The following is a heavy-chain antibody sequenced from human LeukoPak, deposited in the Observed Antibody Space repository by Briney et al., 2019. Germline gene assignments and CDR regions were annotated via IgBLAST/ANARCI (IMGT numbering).Heavy chain of an antibody. J-gene: IGHJ4*02. Sequence: KPGGSLRLSCAASGFTFSNAWMRWVRQAPGKGLEWVGRIKSRTVGGTTDYAAPVKGRFTISRDDSKTTLYLQMDSLKTEDTAVYYCTTDKILGATQEDYWGQGTLVTVSS. CDR1: GFTFSNAW. CDR2: IKSRTVGGTT. V-gene: IGHV3-15*01. CDR3: TTDKILGATQEDY. D-gene: IGHD1-26*01.